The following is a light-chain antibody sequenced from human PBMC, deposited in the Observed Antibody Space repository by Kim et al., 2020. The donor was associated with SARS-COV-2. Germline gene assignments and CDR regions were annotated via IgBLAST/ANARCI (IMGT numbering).Light chain of an antibody. CDR3: QQGYSTPLT. V-gene: IGKV1-39*01. J-gene: IGKJ4*01. CDR1: QTIDGY. Sequence: DIQMTQSPSSLSVFVGDRVTITCRASQTIDGYLNWFQQKPGKVPILLMYETSTLQSGVPSRFRGSGSGTDFTLTISSLQPEDFATYYCQQGYSTPLTFGGGTKVDIK. CDR2: ETS.